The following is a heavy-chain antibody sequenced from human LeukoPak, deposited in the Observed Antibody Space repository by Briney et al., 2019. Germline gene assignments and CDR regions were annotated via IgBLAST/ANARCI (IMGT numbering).Heavy chain of an antibody. J-gene: IGHJ4*02. Sequence: GASVKVSCKPSGYTFTGYYIHWVRQAPGQGLEWVGRINPNSGGTDYAQRFQGRVTMTRDTSIRTAYMELTRLESDETAVYYCARDRRGYYDSGGYRIDYWGLGTLVSVSS. V-gene: IGHV1-2*06. D-gene: IGHD3-10*01. CDR2: INPNSGGT. CDR1: GYTFTGYY. CDR3: ARDRRGYYDSGGYRIDY.